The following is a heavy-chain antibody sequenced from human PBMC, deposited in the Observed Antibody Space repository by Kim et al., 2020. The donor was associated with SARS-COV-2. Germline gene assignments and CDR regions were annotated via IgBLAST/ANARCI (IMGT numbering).Heavy chain of an antibody. V-gene: IGHV3-11*01. CDR1: GFTFSDYY. J-gene: IGHJ6*02. D-gene: IGHD1-26*01. CDR2: ISSSGSTI. Sequence: GGSLRLSCAASGFTFSDYYMSWIRQAPGKGLEWVSYISSSGSTIYYADSVKGRFTISRDNAKNSLYLQMNSLRAEDTAVYYCARVSRWELLGLYYYYGMDVWGQGTTVTVSS. CDR3: ARVSRWELLGLYYYYGMDV.